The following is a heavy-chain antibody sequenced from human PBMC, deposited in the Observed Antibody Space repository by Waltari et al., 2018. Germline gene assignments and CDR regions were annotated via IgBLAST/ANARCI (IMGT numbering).Heavy chain of an antibody. CDR2: LRSEAYGGTP. V-gene: IGHV3-49*03. CDR1: GFSFSEYG. Sequence: EVQLVESGGRLVQPGRSLRLSCATFGFSFSEYGISWFRHVPGKGLEWVGFLRSEAYGGTPEYAASVRGRFTISRDDSKGLAYLQMNNLRTEDTAVYYCNGRDDYNGGHWGQGTLVTVSS. D-gene: IGHD4-4*01. J-gene: IGHJ4*02. CDR3: NGRDDYNGGH.